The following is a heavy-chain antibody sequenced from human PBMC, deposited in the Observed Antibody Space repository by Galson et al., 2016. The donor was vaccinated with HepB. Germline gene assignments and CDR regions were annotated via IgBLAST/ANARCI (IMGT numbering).Heavy chain of an antibody. Sequence: PALVKPTQTLTLTCTFSGFSLATSGMCVNWIRQPPGKPLEWLALIDWEGDKHYSTSLKTRLTISKDTSKNQVLLTMTNMDPVDPATYCCAHSLILGATYSGFDVWGQGTTVTVSS. CDR3: AHSLILGATYSGFDV. J-gene: IGHJ6*02. V-gene: IGHV2-70*12. CDR1: GFSLATSGMC. CDR2: IDWEGDK. D-gene: IGHD5-12*01.